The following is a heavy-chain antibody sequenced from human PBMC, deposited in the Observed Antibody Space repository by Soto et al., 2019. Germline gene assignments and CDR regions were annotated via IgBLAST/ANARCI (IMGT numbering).Heavy chain of an antibody. J-gene: IGHJ4*02. D-gene: IGHD3-10*01. CDR3: ASHEYGPFDY. CDR1: GGSVNSDTYS. V-gene: IGHV4-30-2*01. CDR2: IYHSGST. Sequence: PSETLSLTCAVSGGSVNSDTYSWSWIRQPPGKGLQWIGYIYHSGSTYYNKSLQSRVTISVDRSKNQFSLKLTSVTAADTAVYYCASHEYGPFDYWAQGTLVTVSS.